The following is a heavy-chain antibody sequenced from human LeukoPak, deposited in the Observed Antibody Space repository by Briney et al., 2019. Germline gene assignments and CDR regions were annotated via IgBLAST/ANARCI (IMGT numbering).Heavy chain of an antibody. J-gene: IGHJ5*02. V-gene: IGHV1-8*02. CDR1: GYTFTSYG. D-gene: IGHD5-24*01. CDR2: MNPNSGNT. Sequence: ASVKVSCKASGYTFTSYGISWVRQAPGQGLEWMGWMNPNSGNTGYAQKFQGRVTMTRNTSISTAYMELSSLRSEDTAVYYCARADDWFDPWGQGTLVTVSS. CDR3: ARADDWFDP.